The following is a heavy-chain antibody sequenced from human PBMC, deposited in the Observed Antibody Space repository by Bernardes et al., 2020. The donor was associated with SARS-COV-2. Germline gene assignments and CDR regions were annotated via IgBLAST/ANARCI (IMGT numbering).Heavy chain of an antibody. CDR3: AKCVQGSYAMDV. V-gene: IGHV3-23*01. CDR2: ISGSGGST. D-gene: IGHD1-1*01. Sequence: GGSLRLSCAASGFTFRRTAMTWVRQAPGKGLEWLSGISGSGGSTYYADSVKGRFTISRNNSKDTLYLEMNSLKAEDTAIYYCAKCVQGSYAMDVWGQGTTVTVS. J-gene: IGHJ6*02. CDR1: GFTFRRTA.